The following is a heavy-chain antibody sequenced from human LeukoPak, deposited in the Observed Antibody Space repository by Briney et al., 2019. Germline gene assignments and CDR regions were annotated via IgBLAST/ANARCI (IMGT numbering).Heavy chain of an antibody. CDR2: IKQDGSDM. D-gene: IGHD3-22*01. Sequence: GGSLRLSCAASGFTFSSYSMNWVRQAPGKGLEWVANIKQDGSDMYYVDSVKGRFTISRDNTMNSLYLQMNSLRAEDTAVYYCARENENYYDSSGYYSSSNWFDPWGQGTLVTVSS. CDR3: ARENENYYDSSGYYSSSNWFDP. V-gene: IGHV3-7*01. J-gene: IGHJ5*02. CDR1: GFTFSSYS.